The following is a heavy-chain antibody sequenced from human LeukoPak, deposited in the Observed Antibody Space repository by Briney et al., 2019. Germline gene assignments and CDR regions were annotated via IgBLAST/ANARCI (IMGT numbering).Heavy chain of an antibody. D-gene: IGHD4-17*01. J-gene: IGHJ4*02. CDR1: GFTFSSYG. CDR2: IRYDGSNK. Sequence: GGSLRLSCAASGFTFSSYGMHWVRQAPGKGLEGVAFIRYDGSNKYYADSVKGRFTISRDNSKNTLYLQMNSLRAEDTAVYHCAKVGSVTTDYWGQGTLVTVSS. V-gene: IGHV3-30*02. CDR3: AKVGSVTTDY.